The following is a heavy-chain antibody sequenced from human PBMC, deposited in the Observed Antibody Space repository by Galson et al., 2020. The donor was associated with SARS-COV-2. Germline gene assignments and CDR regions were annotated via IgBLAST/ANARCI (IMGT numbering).Heavy chain of an antibody. Sequence: GGSLRLSCAASGFTFSIHAMSWVRQAPGKGLEWVSAISVSGTNIYYADSVKGRFTISRDNSKNTLYLQMNSLRAEDTAVYYCARDIPAIAAAGTDAFDIWGQGTMVTVSS. CDR1: GFTFSIHA. CDR3: ARDIPAIAAAGTDAFDI. J-gene: IGHJ3*02. V-gene: IGHV3-23*01. CDR2: ISVSGTNI. D-gene: IGHD6-13*01.